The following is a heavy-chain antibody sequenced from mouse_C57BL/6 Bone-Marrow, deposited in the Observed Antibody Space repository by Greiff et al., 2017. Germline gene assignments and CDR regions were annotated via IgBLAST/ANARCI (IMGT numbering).Heavy chain of an antibody. CDR1: GFTFSSYG. CDR3: ARQTFGY. V-gene: IGHV5-6*01. J-gene: IGHJ4*01. Sequence: EVQLVESGGDLVKPGGSLKLSCAASGFTFSSYGMSWVRQTPDKRLEWVATISSGGSYTYYPDSAKGRFTISGDNAKNTLYLQMSSLKSEDTAMYYCARQTFGYWGQGTSVTVSS. CDR2: ISSGGSYT.